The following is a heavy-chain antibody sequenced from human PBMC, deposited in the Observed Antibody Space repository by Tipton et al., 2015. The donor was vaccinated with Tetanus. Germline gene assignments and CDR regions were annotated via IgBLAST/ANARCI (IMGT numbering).Heavy chain of an antibody. D-gene: IGHD6-13*01. CDR1: GFPLHSYH. V-gene: IGHV3-48*02. Sequence: GSLRLSCATSGFPLHSYHMARVRQAPGKGLEWISYIGDAKTVIQYADSVKGRFTVSRDNAKNSVYLQMSSLRDDDTAIYYCARDRRSYIASAGYGMDVWGQGTPVTASS. CDR2: IGDAKTVI. J-gene: IGHJ6*02. CDR3: ARDRRSYIASAGYGMDV.